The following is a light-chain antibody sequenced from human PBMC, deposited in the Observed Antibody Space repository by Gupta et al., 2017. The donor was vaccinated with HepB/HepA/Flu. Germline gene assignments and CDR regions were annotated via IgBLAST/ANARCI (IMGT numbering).Light chain of an antibody. V-gene: IGLV1-40*01. Sequence: QSVLTQPPSVSGAPGQRVTISCTGSSSNIGAGYDVHWNHQRPGTAPNLLIYGKRSRPSGVPDRFSGSKSATSASLAITGLQAEDEADYYCQSEESSRSDVVFGGGTKLTVL. J-gene: IGLJ2*01. CDR3: QSEESSRSDVV. CDR2: GKR. CDR1: SSNIGAGYD.